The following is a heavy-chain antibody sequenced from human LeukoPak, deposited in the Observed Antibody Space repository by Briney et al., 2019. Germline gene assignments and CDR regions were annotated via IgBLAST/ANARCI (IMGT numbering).Heavy chain of an antibody. J-gene: IGHJ5*02. CDR2: INHSGST. D-gene: IGHD6-6*01. Sequence: SETLSLTCAVYGGSFSGYYWSWIRQPPGKGLEWIGEINHSGSTNYNPSLKSRVTISVDTSKNQFSLKLSSVTAADTAVYYCARGLRPQFSIAARRNNWFDPWGQGTLVTVSS. CDR3: ARGLRPQFSIAARRNNWFDP. V-gene: IGHV4-34*01. CDR1: GGSFSGYY.